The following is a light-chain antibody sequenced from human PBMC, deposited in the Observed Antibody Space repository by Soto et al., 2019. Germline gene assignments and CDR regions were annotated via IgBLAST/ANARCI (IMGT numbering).Light chain of an antibody. CDR1: SSDIGSYSY. V-gene: IGLV2-14*01. CDR2: EVS. CDR3: SSYSSTSTPVV. Sequence: QSVLTQPASESGSPGQSITISCTGTSSDIGSYSYVSWYQQHPDKAPKLIIYEVSNRPSGVSNRFSGSKSGDTASLTISGLQADDEADYSCSSYSSTSTPVVFGGGIKLTVL. J-gene: IGLJ2*01.